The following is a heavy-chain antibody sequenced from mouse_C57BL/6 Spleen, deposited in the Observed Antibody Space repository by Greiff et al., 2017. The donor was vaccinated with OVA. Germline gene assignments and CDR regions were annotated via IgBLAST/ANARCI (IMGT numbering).Heavy chain of an antibody. CDR1: GYTFTDYY. V-gene: IGHV1-26*01. J-gene: IGHJ3*01. CDR3: ARWFYGYDGFAY. CDR2: INPNNGGT. D-gene: IGHD2-2*01. Sequence: VQLQQSGPELVKPGASVKISCKASGYTFTDYYMNWVKQSHGKSLEWIGDINPNNGGTSYNQKFKGKATLTVDKSSSTAYMELRSLTSEDSAVYYCARWFYGYDGFAYWGQGTLVTVSA.